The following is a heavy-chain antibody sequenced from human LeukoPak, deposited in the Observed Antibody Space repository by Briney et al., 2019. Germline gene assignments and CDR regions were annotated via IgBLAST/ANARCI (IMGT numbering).Heavy chain of an antibody. D-gene: IGHD3-22*01. CDR1: GFTFSSYA. CDR2: ISGSGGST. V-gene: IGHV3-23*01. J-gene: IGHJ4*02. Sequence: GGSLRLSCAASGFTFSSYAMSWVRQAPGKGLEWVSAISGSGGSTYYADSVKGRFTISRDNSKNSLYLQMNSLRTEDTALYYCAKDTYYYDSSGYEGPSFDYWGQGTLVTVSS. CDR3: AKDTYYYDSSGYEGPSFDY.